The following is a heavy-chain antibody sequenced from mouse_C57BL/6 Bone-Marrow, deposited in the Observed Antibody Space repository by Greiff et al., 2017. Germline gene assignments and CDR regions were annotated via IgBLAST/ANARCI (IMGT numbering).Heavy chain of an antibody. CDR1: GFTFSSYA. J-gene: IGHJ1*03. CDR2: ISDGGSYT. D-gene: IGHD2-4*01. Sequence: EVQRVASGGGLVKPGGSLKLSCAASGFTFSSYAMSWVRQTPEKRLEWVATISDGGSYTYYPDNVKGRFTISRDNAKNNLYLQMSHLKSEDTAMYYCARVGYDYDGYFDVWGTGTTVTVSS. V-gene: IGHV5-4*01. CDR3: ARVGYDYDGYFDV.